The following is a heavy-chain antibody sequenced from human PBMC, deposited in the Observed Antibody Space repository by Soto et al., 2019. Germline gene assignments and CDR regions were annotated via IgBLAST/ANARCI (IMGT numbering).Heavy chain of an antibody. CDR3: ARLLGGYDDYGGWFAP. J-gene: IGHJ5*02. CDR1: GGSISPYS. Sequence: SETLSLTCTISGGSISPYSWTWIRQSPGKGLEWIGYVSHSGRTFYTPSLKSRLTMSLDTSRSQFSLRLKSVSAADTAVYYCARLLGGYDDYGGWFAPWGQGTLVTVSS. V-gene: IGHV4-59*01. D-gene: IGHD4-17*01. CDR2: VSHSGRT.